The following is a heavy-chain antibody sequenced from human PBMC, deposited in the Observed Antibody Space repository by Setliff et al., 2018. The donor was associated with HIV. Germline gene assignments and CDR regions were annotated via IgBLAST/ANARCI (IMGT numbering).Heavy chain of an antibody. D-gene: IGHD2-8*01. CDR3: ARRGHEVYGYYYYYYYMYV. V-gene: IGHV1-18*01. J-gene: IGHJ6*03. CDR1: GYTFTSYG. Sequence: ASVKVSCKASGYTFTSYGISWVRQAPGQGLEWMGWISAYNGDTNYAQKLQGRVTMTTDTSTSTAYMELRSLRSDDTAVYYCARRGHEVYGYYYYYYYMYVWGKGTTVTVSS. CDR2: ISAYNGDT.